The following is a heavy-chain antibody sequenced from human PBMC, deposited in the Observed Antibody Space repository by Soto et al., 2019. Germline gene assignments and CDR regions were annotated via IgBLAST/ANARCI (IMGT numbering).Heavy chain of an antibody. V-gene: IGHV1-18*01. Sequence: QVPLVQSGAEVKKPGASVKVSCKASGYTFTSYGISWVRQAPGQGLEWMGWISAYNGNTNYAQKLQGRVTMTTDTSTSTAYMELRSLRSDDTAVYYCARDRRAYYYGSGSYSYYYYGMDVWGQGTTVTVSS. CDR1: GYTFTSYG. CDR3: ARDRRAYYYGSGSYSYYYYGMDV. D-gene: IGHD3-10*01. J-gene: IGHJ6*02. CDR2: ISAYNGNT.